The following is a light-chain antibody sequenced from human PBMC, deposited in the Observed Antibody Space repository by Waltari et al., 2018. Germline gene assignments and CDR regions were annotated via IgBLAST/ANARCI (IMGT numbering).Light chain of an antibody. CDR3: QQYDGEVVT. CDR1: QSVTSIS. V-gene: IGKV3-20*01. J-gene: IGKJ4*01. Sequence: ELVLTQSPGTLSLSPGERATLSCRASQSVTSISLTWYQQKLGQAPRLIIYGTSSRATGIPCSCGGSGSGTDFTLTISRLGPEDFAVYYCQQYDGEVVTFGGGTKVEI. CDR2: GTS.